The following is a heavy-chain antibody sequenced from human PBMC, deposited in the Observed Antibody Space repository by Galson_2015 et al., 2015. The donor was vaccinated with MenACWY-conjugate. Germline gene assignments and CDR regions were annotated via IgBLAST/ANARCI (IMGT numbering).Heavy chain of an antibody. D-gene: IGHD6-13*01. Sequence: SLRLSCAASGFTFGSFAMRWVRQATGKGLEWVSSIGVTGDTWYTASVAGRFTMSRDNAKNSVYLLLNNLRAEATAVYYCARDRTAAAACAAHSYSNLWGRGAPVTVSS. J-gene: IGHJ2*01. CDR2: IGVTGDT. V-gene: IGHV3-13*01. CDR3: ARDRTAAAACAAHSYSNL. CDR1: GFTFGSFA.